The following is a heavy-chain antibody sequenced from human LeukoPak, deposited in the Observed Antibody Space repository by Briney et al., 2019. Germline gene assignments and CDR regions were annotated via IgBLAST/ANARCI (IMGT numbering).Heavy chain of an antibody. J-gene: IGHJ4*02. D-gene: IGHD6-6*01. V-gene: IGHV1-8*01. CDR1: GYTFTSYD. CDR2: MNPNSGNT. CDR3: ASPIAARPGFDY. Sequence: ASVKVSFKSSGYTFTSYDINWVRQATGQGLEWMGWMNPNSGNTGYAQKFQGRVTMTRNTSISTAYMELSSLRSEDTAVYYCASPIAARPGFDYWGQGTLVTVSS.